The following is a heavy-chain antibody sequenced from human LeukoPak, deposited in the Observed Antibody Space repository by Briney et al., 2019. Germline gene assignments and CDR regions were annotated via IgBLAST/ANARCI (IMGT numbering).Heavy chain of an antibody. CDR2: INHSGST. CDR1: GGSFSGYY. CDR3: ARGQGWFDP. V-gene: IGHV4-34*01. J-gene: IGHJ5*02. Sequence: SETLSLTCAVYGGSFSGYYWNWIRQPPGKGLEWIGEINHSGSTNYNPSLKSRVTMSVDTSKNQFSLELSSVTAADTAVYYCARGQGWFDPWGQGTRVTVSS.